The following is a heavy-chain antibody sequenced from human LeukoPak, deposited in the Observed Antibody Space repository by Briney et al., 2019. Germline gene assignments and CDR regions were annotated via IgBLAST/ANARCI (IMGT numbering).Heavy chain of an antibody. V-gene: IGHV6-1*01. Sequence: SQTLSLTCAISGDSVSSNSAAWNWIRQSPSKGLEWLGRTYYRSKWYNDYAVSVKSRITINPDTSKNQFSLQLNSVTPEDTAVYYCARGRDIAVAGTSGDFDYWGQGTLVTVSS. CDR3: ARGRDIAVAGTSGDFDY. J-gene: IGHJ4*02. CDR2: TYYRSKWYN. D-gene: IGHD6-19*01. CDR1: GDSVSSNSAA.